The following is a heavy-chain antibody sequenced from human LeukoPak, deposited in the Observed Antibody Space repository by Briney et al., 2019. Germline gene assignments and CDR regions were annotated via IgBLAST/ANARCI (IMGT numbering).Heavy chain of an antibody. D-gene: IGHD6-6*01. CDR1: GFTFSSYA. CDR3: ARAPIAARTNYYMDV. V-gene: IGHV3-23*01. Sequence: GGSLRLSCATSGFTFSSYAMSWVRQAPGKGLEWVSVISGSGGSTSYADSVKGRFTISRDNSKNTLYLQMNSLRAEDTAVYYCARAPIAARTNYYMDVWGKGTTVTVSS. J-gene: IGHJ6*03. CDR2: ISGSGGST.